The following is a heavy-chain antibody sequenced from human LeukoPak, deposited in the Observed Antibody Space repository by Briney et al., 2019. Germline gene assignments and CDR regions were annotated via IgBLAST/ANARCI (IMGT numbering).Heavy chain of an antibody. Sequence: SETLSLTCTVSGGSISSSSYYWGWIRQPPGKGLEWIGSIYYSGSTYYNPSLKSRVTISVDTSKNQFSLKLSSVTAADTAVYYCAREYRASMVRGVIDCWGQGTLVTVSS. CDR3: AREYRASMVRGVIDC. CDR1: GGSISSSSYY. D-gene: IGHD3-10*01. J-gene: IGHJ4*02. V-gene: IGHV4-39*02. CDR2: IYYSGST.